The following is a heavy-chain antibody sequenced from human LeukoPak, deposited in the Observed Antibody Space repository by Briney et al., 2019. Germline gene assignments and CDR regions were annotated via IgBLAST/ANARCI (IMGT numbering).Heavy chain of an antibody. Sequence: GDSLRLSCTAPEVTPRNAYMCCVPQAPGKGLEWVSVIYTGGSTYYADSVKGRFTISRDNSKNTLYLQMNSLRVEDTAVYYCARRGPGDRLDYWGQGTLVTVSS. CDR2: IYTGGST. V-gene: IGHV3-66*01. D-gene: IGHD3-10*01. J-gene: IGHJ4*02. CDR1: EVTPRNAY. CDR3: ARRGPGDRLDY.